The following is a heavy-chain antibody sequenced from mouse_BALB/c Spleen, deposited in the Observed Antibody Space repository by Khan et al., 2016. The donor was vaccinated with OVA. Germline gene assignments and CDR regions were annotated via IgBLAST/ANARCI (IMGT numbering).Heavy chain of an antibody. CDR2: IYPYNDDT. CDR1: GYTFTSYV. CDR3: ARNDGYDVYFDY. Sequence: VQLQQSGPELVKPGASVKMSCKASGYTFTSYVMHWVRQKPGQGLEWIGYIYPYNDDTKYNEKIKGKATLTSDKSSSTAYMELTSLTSEDSAVYYCARNDGYDVYFDYVGQGTTLTVSS. J-gene: IGHJ2*01. D-gene: IGHD2-2*01. V-gene: IGHV1S136*01.